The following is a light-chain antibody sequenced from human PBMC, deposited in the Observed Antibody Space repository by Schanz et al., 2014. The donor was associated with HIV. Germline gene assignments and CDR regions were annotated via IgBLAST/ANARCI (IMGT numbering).Light chain of an antibody. CDR1: NSNIRSNT. CDR3: AGWDDSLNAWV. Sequence: QSVLTQPPSASGTPGQRVTISCSVSNSNIRSNTINWYQHLPGTAPKLLIYATYNRPSGVPDRFSGSDSGTSASLAISGLQSEDETDYYCAGWDDSLNAWVFGGGTKLTVL. V-gene: IGLV1-44*01. J-gene: IGLJ3*02. CDR2: ATY.